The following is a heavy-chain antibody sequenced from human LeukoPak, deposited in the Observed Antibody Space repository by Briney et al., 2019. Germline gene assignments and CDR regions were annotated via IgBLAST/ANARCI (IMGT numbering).Heavy chain of an antibody. Sequence: ASVKVSCKASGYTFTSYYMHWVRQAPGQGLEWMGIINPSGGSTSYAQKFQGRVTMTRDMSTSTVYMELSSLRSEDTAVYYCARDGGDILTGPNYYYYYMDVWGKGTRSPSP. V-gene: IGHV1-46*01. D-gene: IGHD3-9*01. CDR3: ARDGGDILTGPNYYYYYMDV. CDR2: INPSGGST. J-gene: IGHJ6*03. CDR1: GYTFTSYY.